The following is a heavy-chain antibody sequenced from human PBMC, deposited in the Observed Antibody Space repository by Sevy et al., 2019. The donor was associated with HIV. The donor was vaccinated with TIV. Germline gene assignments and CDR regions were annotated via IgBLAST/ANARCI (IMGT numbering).Heavy chain of an antibody. V-gene: IGHV4-59*01. CDR2: IYYRGAT. CDR1: GAPINNYF. D-gene: IGHD4-17*01. Sequence: SESLSLTCSVSGAPINNYFWTWIRQPPGKGLEWIGYIYYRGATNYNPSLKGRVTFSQDTSKNQFSLRLTSVTAADTAIYYCARGQDYADPFDPWGQGTLVTVSS. CDR3: ARGQDYADPFDP. J-gene: IGHJ5*02.